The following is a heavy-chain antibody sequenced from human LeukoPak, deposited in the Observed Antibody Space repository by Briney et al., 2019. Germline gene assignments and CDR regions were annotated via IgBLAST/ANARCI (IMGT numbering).Heavy chain of an antibody. CDR1: GFTFSSYS. Sequence: GGSLRLSCAASGFTFSSYSMNWVRQAPGKGREWVSSISSSSSYIYYADSVKGRFTISRDNAKNSLYLQMNSLRAEDTAVYYCASLPLRYFDLGNYWGQGTLVSVSS. D-gene: IGHD3-9*01. V-gene: IGHV3-21*01. J-gene: IGHJ4*02. CDR2: ISSSSSYI. CDR3: ASLPLRYFDLGNY.